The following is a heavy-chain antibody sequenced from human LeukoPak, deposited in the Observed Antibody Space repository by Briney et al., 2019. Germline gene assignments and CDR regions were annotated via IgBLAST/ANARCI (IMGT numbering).Heavy chain of an antibody. J-gene: IGHJ4*02. CDR1: GGSISSGDYY. V-gene: IGHV4-30-4*01. D-gene: IGHD6-19*01. Sequence: KTSETLSLTCTVSGGSISSGDYYWSWIRQPPGKGLEWIGYIYYSGSTYYNPSLKSRVTISVDTSKNQFSLKLSSVTAADTAVYYCAREIAVAGTAYWGQGALVTVSS. CDR2: IYYSGST. CDR3: AREIAVAGTAY.